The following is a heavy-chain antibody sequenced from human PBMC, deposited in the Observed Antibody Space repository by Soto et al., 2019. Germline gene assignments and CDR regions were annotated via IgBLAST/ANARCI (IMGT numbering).Heavy chain of an antibody. Sequence: EVQLLESGGGLVQPGGSLRLSCAASGFTFSSYAMSWVRQAPGKGLEWVSAISGSGGSTYYADSVKGRFTISRDNSKNTLYLQRNSLRAEDTAVYYCAKDMWTTVPPSDAFDIWGQGTMVTVSS. V-gene: IGHV3-23*01. J-gene: IGHJ3*02. D-gene: IGHD4-17*01. CDR3: AKDMWTTVPPSDAFDI. CDR1: GFTFSSYA. CDR2: ISGSGGST.